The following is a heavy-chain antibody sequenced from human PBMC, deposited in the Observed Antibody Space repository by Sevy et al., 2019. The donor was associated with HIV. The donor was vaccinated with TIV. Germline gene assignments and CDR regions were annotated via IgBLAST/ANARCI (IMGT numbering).Heavy chain of an antibody. CDR1: GYSFTSYW. Sequence: GESLKISCKGSGYSFTSYWIGWVRQMPGKGLEWMGIIYPGDSDTRYSPSFQGQVTISADKSISTAYLQWSSLKASDTAMYYCARHTIYCSGGSCYSDYYFDYCGQGTLVTVSS. D-gene: IGHD2-15*01. CDR2: IYPGDSDT. V-gene: IGHV5-51*01. J-gene: IGHJ4*02. CDR3: ARHTIYCSGGSCYSDYYFDY.